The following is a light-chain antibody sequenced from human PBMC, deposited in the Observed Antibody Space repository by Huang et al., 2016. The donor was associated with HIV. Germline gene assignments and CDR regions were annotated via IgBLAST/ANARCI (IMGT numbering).Light chain of an antibody. CDR3: QQYCSTPWT. Sequence: DIVMTQSPDSLAVSLGERATINCKSSQSVLSSSNNKNSVAWYQQKPGQPPKLRIYWASTRGSGVPDRFSGSGSGTDFTLTISSLQAEDVAVYYCQQYCSTPWTFGQGTKVEIK. V-gene: IGKV4-1*01. CDR2: WAS. CDR1: QSVLSSSNNKNS. J-gene: IGKJ1*01.